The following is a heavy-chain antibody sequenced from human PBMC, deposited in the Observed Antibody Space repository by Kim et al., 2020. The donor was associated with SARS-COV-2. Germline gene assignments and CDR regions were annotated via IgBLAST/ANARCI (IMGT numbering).Heavy chain of an antibody. CDR3: ARATPGILTGSLYYYYGMDV. D-gene: IGHD3-9*01. V-gene: IGHV4-59*01. CDR1: GGSISSYY. CDR2: IYYSGST. Sequence: SETLSLTCTVSGGSISSYYWSWIRQPPGKGLEWIGYIYYSGSTNYNPSLKSRVTISVDTSKNQFSLKLSSVTAADTAVYYCARATPGILTGSLYYYYGMDVWGQGTTVTVSS. J-gene: IGHJ6*02.